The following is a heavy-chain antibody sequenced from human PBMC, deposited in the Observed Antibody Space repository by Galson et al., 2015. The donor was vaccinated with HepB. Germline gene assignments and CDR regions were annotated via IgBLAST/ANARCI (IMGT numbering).Heavy chain of an antibody. CDR1: GYTFTSYG. J-gene: IGHJ3*02. Sequence: SVKVSCKASGYTFTSYGISWVRQAPGQGLEWMGWISAYNGNTNYAQKLQGRVTMTTDTSTSTAYMELRSLRSDDTAVYYCARDDYSNYRAFDIWCQGTMVTVSS. CDR2: ISAYNGNT. D-gene: IGHD4-11*01. V-gene: IGHV1-18*01. CDR3: ARDDYSNYRAFDI.